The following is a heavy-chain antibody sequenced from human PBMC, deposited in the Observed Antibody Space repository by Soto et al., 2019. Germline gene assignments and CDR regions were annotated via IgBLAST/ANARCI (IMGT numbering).Heavy chain of an antibody. D-gene: IGHD6-19*01. V-gene: IGHV4-59*01. Sequence: PSETLSLTCTVSGGSISSYYWSWIRQPPGKGLEWIGYIYYSGSTNYNPSLKSRVTISVDTSKNQFSLKLSSVTAADTAVYYCARATIEVAGGFDYWGQGTLVTVSS. CDR2: IYYSGST. J-gene: IGHJ4*02. CDR3: ARATIEVAGGFDY. CDR1: GGSISSYY.